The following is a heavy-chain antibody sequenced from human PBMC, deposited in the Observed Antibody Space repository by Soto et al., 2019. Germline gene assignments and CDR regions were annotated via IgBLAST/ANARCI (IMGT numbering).Heavy chain of an antibody. V-gene: IGHV4-39*01. CDR1: GGSISSSSYY. Sequence: SETLSLTCTVSGGSISSSSYYWGWIRQPPGKGLEWIGSIYYSGSTYYNPSLKSRVTISVDTSKNQFSLKLSSVTAADTAVYYCARHEYSSSWPENYYYYGMDVWGQGTTVTVSS. J-gene: IGHJ6*02. CDR3: ARHEYSSSWPENYYYYGMDV. CDR2: IYYSGST. D-gene: IGHD6-13*01.